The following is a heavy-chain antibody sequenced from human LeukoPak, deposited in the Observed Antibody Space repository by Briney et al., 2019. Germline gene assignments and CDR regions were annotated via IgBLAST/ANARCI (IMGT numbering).Heavy chain of an antibody. CDR3: ARDRSSSWRYYYYMDV. CDR2: ISRNGGRT. J-gene: IGHJ6*03. CDR1: GFTFSSYA. Sequence: GGSLRLSCAASGFTFSSYAVHWVRQAPGEGLEYVSAISRNGGRTYYANSVKGRFTISRDNSKNTLYLQMGSLRAEDMAVYYCARDRSSSWRYYYYMDVWGKGATVTVSS. D-gene: IGHD6-13*01. V-gene: IGHV3-64*01.